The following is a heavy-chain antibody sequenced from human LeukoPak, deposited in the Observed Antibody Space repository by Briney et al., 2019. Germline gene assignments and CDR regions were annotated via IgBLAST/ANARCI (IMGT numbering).Heavy chain of an antibody. CDR1: GGTFSSYA. V-gene: IGHV1-69*04. Sequence: RASVKVSCKASGGTFSSYAISWVRQAPGQGLEWMGRIIPILGIANYAQKFQGRVTITADKSTSTAYMELSSLRSEDTAVYYCARTQYSSSWYKCSGCAFDIWGQGTMVTVSS. CDR2: IIPILGIA. CDR3: ARTQYSSSWYKCSGCAFDI. J-gene: IGHJ3*02. D-gene: IGHD6-13*01.